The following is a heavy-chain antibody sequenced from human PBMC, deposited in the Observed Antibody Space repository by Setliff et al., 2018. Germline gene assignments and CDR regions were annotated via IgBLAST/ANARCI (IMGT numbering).Heavy chain of an antibody. V-gene: IGHV4-59*01. CDR1: GGSISTYY. D-gene: IGHD5-12*01. CDR2: VYYNGMA. Sequence: PSETLSLTCTVSGGSISTYYRSWIRQPPGKGLEYIGFVYYNGMANYSPSLKSRVTVSIDTSKSQFSLNLRSVTAADTAVYYCARGGTFRYFDYWGQGTPVTVSS. CDR3: ARGGTFRYFDY. J-gene: IGHJ4*02.